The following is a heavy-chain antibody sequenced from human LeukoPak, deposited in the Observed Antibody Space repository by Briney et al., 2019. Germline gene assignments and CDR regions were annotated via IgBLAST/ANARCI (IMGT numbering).Heavy chain of an antibody. V-gene: IGHV4-59*01. J-gene: IGHJ5*02. CDR1: GGSISSYY. D-gene: IGHD2-15*01. CDR3: ARVVCSGGSCYSSSVDNWFNP. CDR2: IYYSGST. Sequence: PSETLSLTCTISGGSISSYYWSWIRQPPGKGLEWIGYIYYSGSTKYNPSLKSRVTISVDTSKNQFSLKLSSVTAADTAVYYCARVVCSGGSCYSSSVDNWFNPWGQGTLVTVSS.